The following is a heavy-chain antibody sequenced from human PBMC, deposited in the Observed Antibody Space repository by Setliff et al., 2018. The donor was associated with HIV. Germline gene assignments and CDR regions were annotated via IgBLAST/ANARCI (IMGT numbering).Heavy chain of an antibody. CDR2: IHTRGST. CDR1: GGSVTSGNFY. Sequence: SETLSLTCTVSGGSVTSGNFYWSWIRQPAGKGLEWIGRIHTRGSTNYNPSLKSRVTISLDTSKNQFSLKLSSVTAADTAVYYCASDRYDSTSYYWYFDLWGRGTLVTVSS. D-gene: IGHD3-22*01. V-gene: IGHV4-61*02. J-gene: IGHJ2*01. CDR3: ASDRYDSTSYYWYFDL.